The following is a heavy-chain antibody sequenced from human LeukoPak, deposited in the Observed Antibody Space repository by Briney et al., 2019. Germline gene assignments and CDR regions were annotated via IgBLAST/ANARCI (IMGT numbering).Heavy chain of an antibody. Sequence: GGSLRLSCAASGFTFSSYAMSWVRQAPGKGLEWVSAISGSGGSTYYADSVKGRFTISRDNSKNTLYLQMNSLRAEDTAVYYCAKDSTYYYDSSGYYYFDYWGQGTLVTVSS. CDR2: ISGSGGST. CDR3: AKDSTYYYDSSGYYYFDY. D-gene: IGHD3-22*01. J-gene: IGHJ4*02. CDR1: GFTFSSYA. V-gene: IGHV3-23*01.